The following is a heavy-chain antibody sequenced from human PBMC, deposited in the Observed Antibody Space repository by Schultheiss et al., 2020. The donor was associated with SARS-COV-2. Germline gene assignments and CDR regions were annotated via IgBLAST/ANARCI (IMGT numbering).Heavy chain of an antibody. Sequence: SETLSLTCTVSGGSISSGGYFWTWIRQHPGKGLEWIGYIYYSVNTYYNPSLKSRVTISVDTSNNQFSLKLSSVTAADTAVYYCASFTVTTGYWGQGTLVTVSS. CDR3: ASFTVTTGY. V-gene: IGHV4-31*03. D-gene: IGHD4-17*01. J-gene: IGHJ4*02. CDR2: IYYSVNT. CDR1: GGSISSGGYF.